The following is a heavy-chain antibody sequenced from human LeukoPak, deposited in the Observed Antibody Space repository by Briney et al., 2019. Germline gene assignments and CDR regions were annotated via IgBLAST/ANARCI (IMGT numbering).Heavy chain of an antibody. Sequence: GGSLRLSCAASGFTFSSFAMSWVRQAPGKGLEWVSTISGSGGSTNYADSVKGRFTFSRDNSKNTLYLQMNSLRAEDTAVYYCAKDLPDYGDYVEGYWGQGNLVTVSS. CDR1: GFTFSSFA. V-gene: IGHV3-23*01. D-gene: IGHD4-17*01. CDR2: ISGSGGST. J-gene: IGHJ4*02. CDR3: AKDLPDYGDYVEGY.